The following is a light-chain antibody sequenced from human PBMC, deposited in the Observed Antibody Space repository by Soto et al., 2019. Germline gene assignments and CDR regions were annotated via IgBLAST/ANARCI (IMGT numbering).Light chain of an antibody. CDR2: GAS. J-gene: IGKJ3*01. CDR1: QSVSNN. Sequence: EIVMTQSPATLSVSPGERVTLSCRASQSVSNNLAWYQHKPGQAPRLLIYGASTRATGIPARFSGSGSGTGFTLTISSLQSEDIATYYCQQYDNLPPTFGPGTKVDIK. CDR3: QQYDNLPPT. V-gene: IGKV3-15*01.